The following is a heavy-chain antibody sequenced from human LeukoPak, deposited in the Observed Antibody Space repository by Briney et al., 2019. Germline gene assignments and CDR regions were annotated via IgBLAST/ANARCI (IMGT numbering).Heavy chain of an antibody. D-gene: IGHD1-26*01. CDR1: GYTFTSYT. CDR2: INPNSGGT. Sequence: ASVKVSCKASGYTFTSYTVHWVRQAPGQGLEWMGYINPNSGGTNYAQKFQGRVTMTRDTSISTAYMELSRLRSDDTAVYYCARVGNWELDRFHDYWGQGTLLTVSS. V-gene: IGHV1-2*02. J-gene: IGHJ4*02. CDR3: ARVGNWELDRFHDY.